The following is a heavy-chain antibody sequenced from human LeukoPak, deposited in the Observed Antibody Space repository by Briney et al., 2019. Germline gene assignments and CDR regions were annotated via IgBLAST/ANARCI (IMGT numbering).Heavy chain of an antibody. D-gene: IGHD6-19*01. V-gene: IGHV4-61*08. Sequence: PSETLSLTCAVSGGSISSGGYSWSWIRQPPGKGLEWIGYIYYSGSTNYNPSLKSRVTISVDTSKNQFSLKLSSVTAADTAVYYCARVGVGYSSGWYGNWFDPWGQGTLVTVSS. CDR3: ARVGVGYSSGWYGNWFDP. CDR1: GGSISSGGYS. J-gene: IGHJ5*02. CDR2: IYYSGST.